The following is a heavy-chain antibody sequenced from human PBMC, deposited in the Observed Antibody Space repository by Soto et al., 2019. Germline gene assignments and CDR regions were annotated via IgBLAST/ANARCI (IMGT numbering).Heavy chain of an antibody. Sequence: SETLSLTCAVYGGSFSGYYWSWIRQPPGKGLEWIGEINHSGSTNYNPSLKSRVTISVDTSKNQFSLKLSSVTAADTAVYYCASGYNSYYYYGMDVWGQGTTVTVSS. CDR1: GGSFSGYY. CDR2: INHSGST. J-gene: IGHJ6*02. D-gene: IGHD1-1*01. CDR3: ASGYNSYYYYGMDV. V-gene: IGHV4-34*01.